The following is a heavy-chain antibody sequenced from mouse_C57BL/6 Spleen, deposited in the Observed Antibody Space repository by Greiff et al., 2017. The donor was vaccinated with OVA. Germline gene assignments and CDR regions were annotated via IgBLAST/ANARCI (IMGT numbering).Heavy chain of an antibody. CDR2: INPSSGYT. V-gene: IGHV1-4*01. CDR3: ATSLITTVGLFDY. Sequence: QVQLQQSGAELARPGASVKMSCKASGYTFTSYTMHWVKQRPGQGLEWIGYINPSSGYTKYNQKFKDKATLTADKSSSTAYMQLSSLTSEDSAVYYCATSLITTVGLFDYWGQGTTLTVSS. CDR1: GYTFTSYT. D-gene: IGHD1-1*01. J-gene: IGHJ2*01.